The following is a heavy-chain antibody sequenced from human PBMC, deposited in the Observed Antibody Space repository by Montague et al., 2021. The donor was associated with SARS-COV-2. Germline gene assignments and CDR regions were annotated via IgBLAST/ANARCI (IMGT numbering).Heavy chain of an antibody. Sequence: SETLSLTCAVSGGSISSSNWWSWVRQPPGKGLEWIGEIYHSGSTNYNPSPKSRVIISVDKSKNQFSLKLSSVTAADTAVYYCARTLLGYCSSTSCYGARPRYYFDYWGQGTLVTVSS. J-gene: IGHJ4*02. CDR3: ARTLLGYCSSTSCYGARPRYYFDY. CDR1: GGSISSSNW. CDR2: IYHSGST. D-gene: IGHD2-2*01. V-gene: IGHV4-4*02.